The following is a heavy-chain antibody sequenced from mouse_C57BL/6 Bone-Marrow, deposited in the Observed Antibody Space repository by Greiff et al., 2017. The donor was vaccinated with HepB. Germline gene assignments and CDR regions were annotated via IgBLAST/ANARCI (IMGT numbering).Heavy chain of an antibody. CDR2: ISNGGGST. CDR3: ARHVYDGYYGYYAMDY. Sequence: EVQRVESGGGLVQPGGSLKLSCAASGFTFSDYYMYWVRQTPEKRLEWVAYISNGGGSTYYPDTVKGRFTISRDNAKNTLYLQMSRLKSEDTAMYYCARHVYDGYYGYYAMDYWGQGTSVTVSS. D-gene: IGHD2-3*01. CDR1: GFTFSDYY. V-gene: IGHV5-12*01. J-gene: IGHJ4*01.